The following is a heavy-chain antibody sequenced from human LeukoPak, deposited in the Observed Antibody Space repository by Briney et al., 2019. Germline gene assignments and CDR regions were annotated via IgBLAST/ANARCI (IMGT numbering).Heavy chain of an antibody. J-gene: IGHJ3*02. V-gene: IGHV1-18*01. CDR1: GYTLRSYG. CDR2: ISAYNGNT. D-gene: IGHD5-24*01. CDR3: ARGLQETLAWLKALSAFDI. Sequence: ASVKVSCKASGYTLRSYGITWVRQAPGQGLEWMGWISAYNGNTKYPQKLQGRVTMSTDTSTSTGYMELRSLRSDDTAVYYCARGLQETLAWLKALSAFDIWGQGTMVTVSS.